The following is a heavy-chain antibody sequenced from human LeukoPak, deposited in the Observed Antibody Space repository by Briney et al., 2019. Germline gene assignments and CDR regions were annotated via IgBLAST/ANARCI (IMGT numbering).Heavy chain of an antibody. CDR1: GGSFSGYY. D-gene: IGHD6-13*01. V-gene: IGHV4-34*01. Sequence: PSETLSLTCAVYGGSFSGYYWSWIRQPPGKGLEWIGEINHSGSTNYNPSLKSRVTISVDTSKNQFSLKLSSVTAADTAVYYCARTSAAGDYYYYYGMDVWGQGTTVTVSS. CDR2: INHSGST. J-gene: IGHJ6*02. CDR3: ARTSAAGDYYYYYGMDV.